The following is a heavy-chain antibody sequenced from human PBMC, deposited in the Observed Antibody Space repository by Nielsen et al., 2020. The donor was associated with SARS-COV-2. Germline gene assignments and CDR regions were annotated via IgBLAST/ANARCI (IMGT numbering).Heavy chain of an antibody. CDR3: AKAFQQLSYYYYYGMDV. V-gene: IGHV3-9*01. CDR1: GFTFSSYA. D-gene: IGHD6-13*01. Sequence: SLKISCAASGFTFSSYAMSWVRQAPGKGLEWVSGISWNSGSIGYADSVKGRFTISRDNAKNSLYLQMNSLRAEDTALYYCAKAFQQLSYYYYYGMDVWGQGTTVTVSS. J-gene: IGHJ6*02. CDR2: ISWNSGSI.